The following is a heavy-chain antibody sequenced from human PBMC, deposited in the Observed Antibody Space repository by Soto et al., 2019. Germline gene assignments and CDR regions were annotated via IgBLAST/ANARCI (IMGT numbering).Heavy chain of an antibody. CDR2: ISVYNGDT. V-gene: IGHV1-18*01. CDR3: ARRSGFCSSTRCYDDY. D-gene: IGHD2-2*03. CDR1: GYIFTSYG. Sequence: QVHLVQSGAEVKKPGASVKVSCKASGYIFTSYGISWVRQAPGQGLEWMGWISVYNGDTRYAQKVQGRVTITADPYTNTAYMELRTLRSDDTAVYYCARRSGFCSSTRCYDDYWGQGTLVTVSS. J-gene: IGHJ4*02.